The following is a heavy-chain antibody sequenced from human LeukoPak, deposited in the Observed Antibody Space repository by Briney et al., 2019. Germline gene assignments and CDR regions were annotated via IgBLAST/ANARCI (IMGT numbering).Heavy chain of an antibody. V-gene: IGHV1-8*01. CDR1: GYTFISYD. D-gene: IGHD3-3*01. CDR2: MNPNNDNT. Sequence: ASVKVSCKDSGYTFISYDINWVRQATGQGLEWMGWMNPNNDNTGYAQKIQGRVTMTRDTSINTVYMELTSLRSEDTAVYYCARGLLRFLEWSTENRFDPWGQGTLVIVSS. CDR3: ARGLLRFLEWSTENRFDP. J-gene: IGHJ5*02.